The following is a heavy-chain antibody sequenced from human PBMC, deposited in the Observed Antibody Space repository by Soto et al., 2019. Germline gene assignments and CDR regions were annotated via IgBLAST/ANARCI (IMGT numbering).Heavy chain of an antibody. J-gene: IGHJ6*02. CDR2: IYPGDSDT. CDR1: GYSFTSYW. Sequence: GESLKISCKGSGYSFTSYWIGWVRQMSGKGLEWMGIIYPGDSDTRYSPSFQGQVTISADKSISTAYLQWSSLKASDTAMYYCARPAAAGPLDYHYGMDFWGPGTMVTLSS. V-gene: IGHV5-51*01. CDR3: ARPAAAGPLDYHYGMDF. D-gene: IGHD2-15*01.